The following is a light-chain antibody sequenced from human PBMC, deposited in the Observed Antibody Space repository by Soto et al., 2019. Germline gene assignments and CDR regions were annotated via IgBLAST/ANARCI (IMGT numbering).Light chain of an antibody. V-gene: IGLV2-8*01. J-gene: IGLJ3*02. CDR1: SSDVGGYNY. CDR2: EVT. CDR3: SSYAGSDNFGV. Sequence: QSALTQPPSASGSPGQSVTISCTGTSSDVGGYNYVSWYQQHPGKAPKLIIYEVTQRPSGVPDRFSGSKSGNTASLTVSGPQTEDEADYYCSSYAGSDNFGVFGGGTKLTVL.